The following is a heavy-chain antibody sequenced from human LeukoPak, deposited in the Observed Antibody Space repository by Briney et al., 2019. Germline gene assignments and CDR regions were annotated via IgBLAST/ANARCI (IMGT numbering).Heavy chain of an antibody. CDR2: ISAYNGNT. Sequence: ASVKVSCKASDYTFTNYGISWVRQAPGQGLEWMGWISAYNGNTNYAQKLQGRVTMTTDTSTSTAYMELRSLRSDDTAVYYCATDDYDSNYYYYYGMDVWGQGTTVTVSS. D-gene: IGHD3-3*01. J-gene: IGHJ6*02. CDR3: ATDDYDSNYYYYYGMDV. CDR1: DYTFTNYG. V-gene: IGHV1-18*01.